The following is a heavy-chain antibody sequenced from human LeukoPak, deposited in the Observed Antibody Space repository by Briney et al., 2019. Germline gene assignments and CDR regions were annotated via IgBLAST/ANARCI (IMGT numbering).Heavy chain of an antibody. V-gene: IGHV4-39*01. CDR2: IYYTGRT. CDR3: VRLYYYDARRPPL. D-gene: IGHD3-22*01. CDR1: GGFISNSNFY. Sequence: SETLSLTCTVSGGFISNSNFYWGWIRQPPGKGLDWIGNIYYTGRTYYNASLNSRVTMSVDASKNQFSLRLSSVTAADTAVYYCVRLYYYDARRPPLWGQGTLVIVSS. J-gene: IGHJ1*01.